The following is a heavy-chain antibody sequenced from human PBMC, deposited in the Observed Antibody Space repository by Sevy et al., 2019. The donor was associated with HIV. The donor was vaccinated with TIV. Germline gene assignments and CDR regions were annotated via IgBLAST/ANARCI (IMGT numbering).Heavy chain of an antibody. CDR2: IYPGDSDT. CDR1: GYSFTSYW. V-gene: IGHV5-51*01. CDR3: AGQYDSSGYWDDAFDI. Sequence: GESLKISCKGSGYSFTSYWIGWVRQMPGKGLEWMGIIYPGDSDTRYSPSFQGQVTISADKSISTAYLQWSSLKASDAAMYYCAGQYDSSGYWDDAFDIWGQGTMVTVSS. D-gene: IGHD3-22*01. J-gene: IGHJ3*02.